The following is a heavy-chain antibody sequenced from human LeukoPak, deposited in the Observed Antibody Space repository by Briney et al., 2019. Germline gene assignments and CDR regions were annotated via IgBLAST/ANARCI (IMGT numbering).Heavy chain of an antibody. CDR2: TYYRSKWYN. CDR1: GDSVSRNTAG. Sequence: SQTLSLTCAVSGDSVSRNTAGWNWIRQSPSRGLEWLGRTYYRSKWYNDFAPSVRNRITINPDTFKNQFSLQLNSVTAADTAVYYCASLYAFDIWGQGTMVTVSS. V-gene: IGHV6-1*01. J-gene: IGHJ3*02. D-gene: IGHD3-16*01. CDR3: ASLYAFDI.